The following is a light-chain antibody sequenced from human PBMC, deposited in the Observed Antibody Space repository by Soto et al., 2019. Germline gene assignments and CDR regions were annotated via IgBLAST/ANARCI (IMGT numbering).Light chain of an antibody. CDR2: RDN. Sequence: SYELTQPLSVSVALGQTARITCGGSNIGSENVHWYQQKPGQAPVLVIYRDNNRPSGLPERFSGSNSGNTATLTISRAQAGDDADYYCQVWDSGSHVFGTGPKLTVL. CDR3: QVWDSGSHV. J-gene: IGLJ1*01. V-gene: IGLV3-9*01. CDR1: NIGSEN.